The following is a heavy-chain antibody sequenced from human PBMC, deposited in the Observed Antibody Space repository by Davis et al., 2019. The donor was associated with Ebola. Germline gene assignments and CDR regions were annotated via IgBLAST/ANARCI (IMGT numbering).Heavy chain of an antibody. CDR2: IYPGDSDT. D-gene: IGHD3-3*01. Sequence: GESLKISCQGTGYSFTTYWITWVRQMPGKGLEWMGIIYPGDSDTRYSPSFQGQVTISADKSISTAYLQWSSLKASDTAMYYCARRGYDLRTDYWGQGTLVTVSS. J-gene: IGHJ4*02. CDR3: ARRGYDLRTDY. V-gene: IGHV5-51*01. CDR1: GYSFTTYW.